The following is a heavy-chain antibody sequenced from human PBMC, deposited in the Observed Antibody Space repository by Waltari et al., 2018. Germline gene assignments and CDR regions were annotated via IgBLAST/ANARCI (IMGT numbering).Heavy chain of an antibody. CDR1: GSPLPELS. CDR2: FDPEDGET. J-gene: IGHJ4*02. Sequence: QVQLVQSGAEVTKPGPSVKVSCKVSGSPLPELSMPWVRQAPGKGLEWMGGFDPEDGETIYAQKFQGRVTMTEDTSTDTAYMELSSLRSEDTAVYYCATDLGWELHSWGQGTLVTVSS. V-gene: IGHV1-24*01. D-gene: IGHD1-26*01. CDR3: ATDLGWELHS.